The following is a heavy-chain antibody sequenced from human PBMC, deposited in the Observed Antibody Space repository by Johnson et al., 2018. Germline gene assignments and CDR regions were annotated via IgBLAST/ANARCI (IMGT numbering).Heavy chain of an antibody. Sequence: QVQLQESGPGLVKPSESLSLTCTVSGGSISSYYWSWIRQPPGKGLEWIGLIDYSGSTNYNPSLKSRVTISVDTSKNQFSLKLTSVTAADTAVYYCAILNPAGYGVDVWGQGTTVTVSS. CDR3: AILNPAGYGVDV. V-gene: IGHV4-59*12. CDR2: IDYSGST. CDR1: GGSISSYY. J-gene: IGHJ6*02.